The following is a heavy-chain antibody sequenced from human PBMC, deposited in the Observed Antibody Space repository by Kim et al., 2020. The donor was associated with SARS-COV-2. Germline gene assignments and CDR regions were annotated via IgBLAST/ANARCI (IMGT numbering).Heavy chain of an antibody. CDR1: GFTFSSYW. CDR3: AKEGIAVAGGLDY. CDR2: IKQGGSET. V-gene: IGHV3-7*01. J-gene: IGHJ4*02. D-gene: IGHD6-19*01. Sequence: GGSLRLSCAASGFTFSSYWMSWVRQAPGKGLEWVANIKQGGSETYYVDSVKGRFTISRDNAKNSLYLQMNSLRAEDTAVYYCAKEGIAVAGGLDYWGQGTLVTVSS.